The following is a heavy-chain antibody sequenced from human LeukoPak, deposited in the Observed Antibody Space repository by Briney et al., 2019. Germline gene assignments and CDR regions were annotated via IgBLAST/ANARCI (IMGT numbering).Heavy chain of an antibody. J-gene: IGHJ3*02. CDR3: TTGGSYYTMDDYRGNNAFDI. V-gene: IGHV3-15*01. CDR2: IKSKTDGGTT. D-gene: IGHD1-26*01. Sequence: TGGSLRLSCAASGFTFSNAWMSWVRQAPGKGLEWVGRIKSKTDGGTTDYAAPVKGRFTISRDDSKNTLYLQMNSLKTEDTAVYYCTTGGSYYTMDDYRGNNAFDIWGQGTMVTVSS. CDR1: GFTFSNAW.